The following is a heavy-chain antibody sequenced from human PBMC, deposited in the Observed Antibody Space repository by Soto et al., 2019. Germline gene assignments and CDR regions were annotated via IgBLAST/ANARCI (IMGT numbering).Heavy chain of an antibody. Sequence: QVQLVQSGAEVKPPGASVKVSCKASGYSFTGHYMHWVRQVSGKRLEFLGWLKPDNGGTYYAPKLQGRVTFTRDTSTTTAYMELSGLHSDDTAVYYCARDLCPLGSGSPCPTYGMDLWGQGTTVAVSS. CDR2: LKPDNGGT. J-gene: IGHJ6*02. CDR3: ARDLCPLGSGSPCPTYGMDL. CDR1: GYSFTGHY. V-gene: IGHV1-2*02. D-gene: IGHD3-10*01.